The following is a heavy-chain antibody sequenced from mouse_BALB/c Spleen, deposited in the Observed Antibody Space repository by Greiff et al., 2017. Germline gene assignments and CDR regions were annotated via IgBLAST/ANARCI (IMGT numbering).Heavy chain of an antibody. CDR2: ISNLAYSI. J-gene: IGHJ2*01. CDR3: ARDQGHYYGSSYFDY. Sequence: EVKLMESGGGLVQPGGSRKLSCAASGFTFSDYGMAWVRQAPGKGPEWVAFISNLAYSIYYADTVTGRFTISRENAKNTLYLEMSSLRSEDTAMYYCARDQGHYYGSSYFDYWGQGTTLTVSS. D-gene: IGHD1-1*01. V-gene: IGHV5-15*02. CDR1: GFTFSDYG.